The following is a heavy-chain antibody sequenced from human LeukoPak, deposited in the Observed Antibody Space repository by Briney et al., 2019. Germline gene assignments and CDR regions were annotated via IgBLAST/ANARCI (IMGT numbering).Heavy chain of an antibody. D-gene: IGHD3-22*01. V-gene: IGHV3-11*04. Sequence: GGSLRLSCAASGFTFSDYYMSWFRQAPGKGLEGVSYISDSGSAISYADSVKGRFTISRDNAKNSLYLQMNSLRAEDTAVYYCARGDYYDSSGSFDYWGQGTLVTVSS. CDR1: GFTFSDYY. J-gene: IGHJ4*02. CDR3: ARGDYYDSSGSFDY. CDR2: ISDSGSAI.